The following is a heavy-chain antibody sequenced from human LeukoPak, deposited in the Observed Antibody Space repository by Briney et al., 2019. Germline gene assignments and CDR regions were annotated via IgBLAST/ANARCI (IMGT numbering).Heavy chain of an antibody. CDR3: ARDLQYYYDSSGYVDY. CDR1: GFTFSSYA. J-gene: IGHJ4*02. Sequence: GGSLRLSCAASGFTFSSYAMSWVRQAPGKGLEWVSAISGSGGSTYYADSVKGRFTISRDNSKNTLYLQMNSLRAEDTAVYYCARDLQYYYDSSGYVDYWGQGTLVTVSS. CDR2: ISGSGGST. D-gene: IGHD3-22*01. V-gene: IGHV3-23*01.